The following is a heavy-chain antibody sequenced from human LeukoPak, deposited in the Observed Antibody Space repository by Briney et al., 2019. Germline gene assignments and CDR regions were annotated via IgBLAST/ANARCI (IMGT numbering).Heavy chain of an antibody. CDR3: AIIYYGSGSYFDY. D-gene: IGHD3-10*01. CDR2: IVVGSGNT. Sequence: SVTVSCKASGLTFTSSAVQWVRQARGQRLEWIGWIVVGSGNTNYAQKFQERVTITRDMSTSTAYMELSSLRSEDTAVYYCAIIYYGSGSYFDYWGQGTLVTVSS. CDR1: GLTFTSSA. J-gene: IGHJ4*02. V-gene: IGHV1-58*01.